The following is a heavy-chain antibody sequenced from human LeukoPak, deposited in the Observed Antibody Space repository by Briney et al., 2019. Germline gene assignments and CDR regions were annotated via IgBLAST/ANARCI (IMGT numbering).Heavy chain of an antibody. V-gene: IGHV4-4*02. CDR3: ATTTSYISSDFDY. CDR1: GGSISSSNW. D-gene: IGHD6-13*01. J-gene: IGHJ4*02. Sequence: PSGTLSLTCAVSGGSISSSNWWSWVRQPPGKGLEWIGEIYHSGSTNYNPSLKSRVTISVDKSKNQFSLKLSSVTAADTAVYYCATTTSYISSDFDYWGQGTLVTVSS. CDR2: IYHSGST.